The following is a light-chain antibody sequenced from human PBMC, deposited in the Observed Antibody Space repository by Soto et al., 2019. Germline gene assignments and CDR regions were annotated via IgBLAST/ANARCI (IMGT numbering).Light chain of an antibody. Sequence: QSALTQPASVSGSPGQSIAISCAGTSGDIGAYNFVSWYQQYPGKAPKLLIFDVSNRPSGVSDRFTGSKSGNTASLTISGLQADDEADYYCRSKTTTSPLYVFGIGTKVTVL. CDR1: SGDIGAYNF. J-gene: IGLJ1*01. V-gene: IGLV2-14*01. CDR2: DVS. CDR3: RSKTTTSPLYV.